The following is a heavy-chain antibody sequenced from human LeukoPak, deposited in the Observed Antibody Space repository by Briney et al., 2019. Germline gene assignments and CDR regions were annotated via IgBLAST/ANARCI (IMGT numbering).Heavy chain of an antibody. V-gene: IGHV3-21*01. CDR2: ISSSSSYI. CDR3: ARALLWFGTPNNWFDP. J-gene: IGHJ5*02. Sequence: GGSLRLSCAASGFTFSSYSMNWVRQAPGKGLEWVSSISSSSSYIYYADSVKGRFTISRDNAKNSLYLQMNSLRAEDTAVYYCARALLWFGTPNNWFDPWGQGTLATVSS. D-gene: IGHD3-10*01. CDR1: GFTFSSYS.